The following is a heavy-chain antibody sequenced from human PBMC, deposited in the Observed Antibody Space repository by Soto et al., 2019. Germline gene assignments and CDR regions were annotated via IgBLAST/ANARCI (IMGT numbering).Heavy chain of an antibody. CDR2: IYYSGST. J-gene: IGHJ4*02. V-gene: IGHV4-39*01. CDR1: GGSISSSRYY. D-gene: IGHD3-10*01. Sequence: SETLSLTCTVSGGSISSSRYYWGWIRQPPGKGLEWIGSIYYSGSTYYNPSLKSRVTISVDTSKNQFSLKLSSVTAADTAVYYCARTMGRGARFDYWGQGTLVTVSS. CDR3: ARTMGRGARFDY.